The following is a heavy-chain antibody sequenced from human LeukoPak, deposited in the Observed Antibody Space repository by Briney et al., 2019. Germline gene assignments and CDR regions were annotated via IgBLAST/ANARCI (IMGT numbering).Heavy chain of an antibody. V-gene: IGHV4-59*01. J-gene: IGHJ4*02. CDR2: IYSSGSP. D-gene: IGHD5-24*01. Sequence: PSETLSLTCTVSGVSISNNYWSWIRQPPGKGLEWIAYIYSSGSPKYNPSLKSRITISVDMSKNQFSLRLSSVTAADTAIYYCGRARGGYNVIDHWGQGTLVTVSS. CDR3: GRARGGYNVIDH. CDR1: GVSISNNY.